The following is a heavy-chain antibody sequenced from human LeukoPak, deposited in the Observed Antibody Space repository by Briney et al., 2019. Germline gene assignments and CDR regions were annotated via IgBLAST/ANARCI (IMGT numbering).Heavy chain of an antibody. J-gene: IGHJ6*03. CDR2: ISSSSSTI. Sequence: GGSLRLSCAASGFTFSSYSMNWVRQAPGKGLEWVSYISSSSSTIYYADSVKGRFTISRDNAKNSLYLQMNSLRAEDTAVYYCARNQGRGDTAMADYYYYMDVWGKGTTVTVSS. V-gene: IGHV3-48*04. CDR1: GFTFSSYS. CDR3: ARNQGRGDTAMADYYYYMDV. D-gene: IGHD5-18*01.